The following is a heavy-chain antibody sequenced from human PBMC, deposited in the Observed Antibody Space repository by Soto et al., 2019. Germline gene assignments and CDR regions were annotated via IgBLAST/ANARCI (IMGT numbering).Heavy chain of an antibody. V-gene: IGHV3-9*01. D-gene: IGHD5-12*01. Sequence: EVQLVESGGGLVQPGRSLRLSCAASGFTFDDYAMHWVRQAPGKGLEWVSGISWNSAKIGYADSVKGRFTISRDNANNSLYLQMNSLRGEDTALYYCAKDAGATRYYSDHWGQGTLVTVSS. J-gene: IGHJ4*02. CDR1: GFTFDDYA. CDR2: ISWNSAKI. CDR3: AKDAGATRYYSDH.